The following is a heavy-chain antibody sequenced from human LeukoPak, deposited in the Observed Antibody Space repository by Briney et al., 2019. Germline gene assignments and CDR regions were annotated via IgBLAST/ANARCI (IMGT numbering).Heavy chain of an antibody. CDR3: ARDFDYGEFDY. D-gene: IGHD4-17*01. CDR2: IYYSGST. V-gene: IGHV4-59*12. CDR1: GASISNYY. J-gene: IGHJ4*02. Sequence: PSETLSLTCTVSGASISNYYWSWIRQPPGKGLEWIGYIYYSGSTNYNPSLKSRVTISVDTSKNQFSLKLSSVTAADTAVYYCARDFDYGEFDYWGQGTLVTVSS.